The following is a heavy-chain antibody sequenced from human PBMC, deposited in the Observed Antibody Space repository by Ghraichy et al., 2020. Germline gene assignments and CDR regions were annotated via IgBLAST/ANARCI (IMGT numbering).Heavy chain of an antibody. Sequence: TLSLTCTVSGGSVSSAGYYWSWIRQHPGKGLEWIGYISYNGNTYYNPSLKSRLTISVDTSKNQFSLKLSSVTAADTAVYYCARRYRHLDYWGQGTLVTVSS. D-gene: IGHD2-15*01. CDR2: ISYNGNT. CDR1: GGSVSSAGYY. J-gene: IGHJ4*02. V-gene: IGHV4-31*03. CDR3: ARRYRHLDY.